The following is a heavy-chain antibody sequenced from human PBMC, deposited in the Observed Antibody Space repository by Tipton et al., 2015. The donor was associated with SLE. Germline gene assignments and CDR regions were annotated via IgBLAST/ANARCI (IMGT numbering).Heavy chain of an antibody. CDR2: ISYDGSNK. D-gene: IGHD1-26*01. V-gene: IGHV3-30*04. J-gene: IGHJ3*02. CDR1: GFTFSIYA. Sequence: RSLRLSCAASGFTFSIYAMHWVRQAPGKGLEWVAVISYDGSNKYYADSVKGRFTISRDNSKNTLYLQMNSLRADDTSVYYCAREGIVGARDAFDIWGQGTMVTVSS. CDR3: AREGIVGARDAFDI.